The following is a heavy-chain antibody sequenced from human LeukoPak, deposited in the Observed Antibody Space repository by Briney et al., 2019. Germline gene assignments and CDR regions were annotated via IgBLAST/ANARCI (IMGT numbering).Heavy chain of an antibody. V-gene: IGHV1-69*05. J-gene: IGHJ4*02. D-gene: IGHD2/OR15-2a*01. CDR1: GGTFSSYA. CDR2: IIPIFGTA. CDR3: ARDDTHSFYQDY. Sequence: SVKVSCKASGGTFSSYAISWVRQAPGQGLEWMGGIIPIFGTANYAQKFQGRVTITTDESTSTAYMELSSLRSEDTAVYYCARDDTHSFYQDYWGQGTLVTVSS.